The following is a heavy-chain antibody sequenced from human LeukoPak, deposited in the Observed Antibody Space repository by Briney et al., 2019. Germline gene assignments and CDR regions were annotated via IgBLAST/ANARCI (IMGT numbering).Heavy chain of an antibody. J-gene: IGHJ4*02. CDR3: ARATERYFDY. V-gene: IGHV6-1*01. Sequence: SQTLSLTCAISGDSVSTNSAAWNWIRQSPSRGLEWLGRAYYRSKWYNDYAVSVKSRITINADTSKNHFSLQLSSVTPEDTAVYYCARATERYFDYWGQGTLVTVSS. CDR1: GDSVSTNSAA. CDR2: AYYRSKWYN. D-gene: IGHD1-26*01.